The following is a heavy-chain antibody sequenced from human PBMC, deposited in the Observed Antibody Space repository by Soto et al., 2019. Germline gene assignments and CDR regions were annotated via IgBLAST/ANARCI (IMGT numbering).Heavy chain of an antibody. CDR2: ISYSGTT. Sequence: QLQLQESGPGLVKPSETLSLTCTVSGDSISSSNYYWAWIRQPPGMGLEWIGSISYSGTTYYNPSLKSRVTISVDTSKNQFSLKLSSMTAADTAVYYCARRTRTGTTDFWGQGTLVIVSS. CDR1: GDSISSSNYY. J-gene: IGHJ4*02. CDR3: ARRTRTGTTDF. D-gene: IGHD1-1*01. V-gene: IGHV4-39*01.